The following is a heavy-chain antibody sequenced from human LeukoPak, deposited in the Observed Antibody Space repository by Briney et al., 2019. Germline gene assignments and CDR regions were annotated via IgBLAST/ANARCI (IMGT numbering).Heavy chain of an antibody. CDR2: IRYDGSNK. V-gene: IGHV3-30*02. Sequence: GGSLRLSCAASGFTFSSYGMHWVRQAPGKGLEWVAFIRYDGSNKYYADSVKGRFTISRDNSKNTLYLQMNSLRAEDTAVYYCAKVSFGYSILDAFDIWGQGTMVTVSS. J-gene: IGHJ3*02. D-gene: IGHD4-11*01. CDR1: GFTFSSYG. CDR3: AKVSFGYSILDAFDI.